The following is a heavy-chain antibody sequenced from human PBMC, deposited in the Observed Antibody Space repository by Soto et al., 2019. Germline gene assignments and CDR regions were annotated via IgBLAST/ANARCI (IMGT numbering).Heavy chain of an antibody. J-gene: IGHJ1*01. Sequence: GGSLRLSCAASGFTFSSYSMNWVRQAPGKGLEWVSSISSSSSYIYYADSVKGRFTISRDNAKNSLYLQMNSLRAEDTAVYYCARAALPGYSSGWDEYFQHWGQGTLVTVSS. CDR2: ISSSSSYI. D-gene: IGHD6-19*01. CDR3: ARAALPGYSSGWDEYFQH. V-gene: IGHV3-21*01. CDR1: GFTFSSYS.